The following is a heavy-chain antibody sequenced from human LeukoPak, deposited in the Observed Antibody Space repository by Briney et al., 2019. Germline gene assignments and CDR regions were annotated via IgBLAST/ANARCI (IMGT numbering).Heavy chain of an antibody. V-gene: IGHV3-23*01. CDR2: ISGSGGST. CDR3: AKSGSGYDTHFDY. CDR1: GFTFGDYA. Sequence: RPGGSLRLSCTASGFTFGDYAMSWVRQAPGKGLEWVSAISGSGGSTYYADSVKGRFTISRDNSKNTLYLQMNSLRAEDTAVYYCAKSGSGYDTHFDYRGQGTLVTVSS. J-gene: IGHJ4*02. D-gene: IGHD5-12*01.